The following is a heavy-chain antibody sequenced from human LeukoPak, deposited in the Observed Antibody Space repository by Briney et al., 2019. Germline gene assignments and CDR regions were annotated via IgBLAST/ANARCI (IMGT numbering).Heavy chain of an antibody. CDR3: ARPEVVAARGFDP. CDR1: GGSISSSSYY. D-gene: IGHD2-15*01. Sequence: PSETLSLTCTVSGGSISSSSYYWGWIRQPPGNRLEWIGSIYYSGSTYYNPSLKSRVTISVDTSKIQFSLKLSSVTAADTAVYYCARPEVVAARGFDPWGQGTLVTVSS. CDR2: IYYSGST. J-gene: IGHJ5*02. V-gene: IGHV4-39*01.